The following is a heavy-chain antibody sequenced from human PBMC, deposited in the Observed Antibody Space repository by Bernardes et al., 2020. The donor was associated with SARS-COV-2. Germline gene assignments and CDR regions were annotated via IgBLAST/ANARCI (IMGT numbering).Heavy chain of an antibody. CDR2: INQGGSVK. V-gene: IGHV3-7*01. CDR1: GFFFNDYW. D-gene: IGHD3-9*01. CDR3: ARATTWQLYFYD. J-gene: IGHJ4*02. Sequence: GGSLRLSCAASGFFFNDYWMSWVRQAPGKGLEWVAAINQGGSVKNYVDSVKGRFTISRDNAKNSLFLEMNSLRVEDTAVYYCARATTWQLYFYDWGQGTLVTVSS.